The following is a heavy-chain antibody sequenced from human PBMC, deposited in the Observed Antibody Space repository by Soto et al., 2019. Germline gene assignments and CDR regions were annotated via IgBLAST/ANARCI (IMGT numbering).Heavy chain of an antibody. CDR3: ARIAGLDSSSLTHLPYYYYGMDV. D-gene: IGHD6-6*01. V-gene: IGHV5-10-1*01. CDR2: IDPSDSYT. J-gene: IGHJ6*02. CDR1: GYSFTSYW. Sequence: GESLKISCKGSGYSFTSYWISWVRQMPGKGLKWMGRIDPSDSYTNYSPSFQGHVTISADKSISTAYLQWSSLKASDTAMYYCARIAGLDSSSLTHLPYYYYGMDVWGQGTTVTVSS.